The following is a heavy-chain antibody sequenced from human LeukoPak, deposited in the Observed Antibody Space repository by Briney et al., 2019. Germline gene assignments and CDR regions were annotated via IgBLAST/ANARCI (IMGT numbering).Heavy chain of an antibody. D-gene: IGHD4-17*01. CDR2: ISSSSSYI. CDR1: GFTFSSYS. J-gene: IGHJ4*02. CDR3: AAQPRGTTVTTHDY. Sequence: GGSLRLSCAASGFTFSSYSMNWVHQAPGKGLEWVSSISSSSSYIYYADSVKGRFTISRDNAKNSLYLQMNSLRAEDTAVYYCAAQPRGTTVTTHDYWGQGTLVTVSS. V-gene: IGHV3-21*01.